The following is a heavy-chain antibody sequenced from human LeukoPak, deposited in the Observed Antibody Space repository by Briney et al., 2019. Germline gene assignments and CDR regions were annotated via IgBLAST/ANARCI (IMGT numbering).Heavy chain of an antibody. D-gene: IGHD6-6*01. V-gene: IGHV3-23*01. CDR1: GFTFSNYA. CDR3: AKSFGLAAHPYFDY. J-gene: IGHJ4*02. Sequence: PGGSLRLSCAASGFTFSNYAMMWVRQAPGKRLEWVSSITGSGDGTYYADSVKGRFTISRDNSKNTLYLQMNSLRAEDTAVYYCAKSFGLAAHPYFDYWGQGTLVTVSS. CDR2: ITGSGDGT.